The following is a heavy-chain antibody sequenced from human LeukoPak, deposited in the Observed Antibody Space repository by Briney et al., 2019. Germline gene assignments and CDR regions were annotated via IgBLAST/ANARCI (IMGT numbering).Heavy chain of an antibody. V-gene: IGHV3-21*01. CDR1: GFTFTTYS. Sequence: PGGSLRLSCAASGFTFTTYSMNWVRQAPGKGLEWVSTISGSSRYIYFADSVRGRFTISRDNAKNSLYLQMNSLRAEDTAVYYCARLRYYDFWSGYGNWFDPWGQGTLVTVSS. J-gene: IGHJ5*02. CDR2: ISGSSRYI. CDR3: ARLRYYDFWSGYGNWFDP. D-gene: IGHD3-3*01.